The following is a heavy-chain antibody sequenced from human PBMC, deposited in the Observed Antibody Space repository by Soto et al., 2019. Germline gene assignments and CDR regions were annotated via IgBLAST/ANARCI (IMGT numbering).Heavy chain of an antibody. CDR1: GGSISSYY. CDR2: IYYSGST. J-gene: IGHJ5*02. V-gene: IGHV4-59*08. D-gene: IGHD5-12*01. Sequence: PSETLSLTCTVSGGSISSYYWSWIRQPPGRGLEWIGYIYYSGSTNYNPSLKSRVTISVDTSKNQFSLKLSSVTAADTAVYYCARRPTWLVSNWFDPWGRGTLVTVPS. CDR3: ARRPTWLVSNWFDP.